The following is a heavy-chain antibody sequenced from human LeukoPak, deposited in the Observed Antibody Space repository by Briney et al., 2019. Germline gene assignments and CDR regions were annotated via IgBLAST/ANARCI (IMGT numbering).Heavy chain of an antibody. V-gene: IGHV3-53*01. CDR2: LYSGSST. J-gene: IGHJ2*01. CDR1: GFTVSTNY. Sequence: QPGGSLRLSCAASGFTVSTNYMNWVRQAPGKGLEWVSILYSGSSTYYADSVEGRFTISRDSSKNTLFLQMSDLRAEDTAVYYCARVGDHFHWYLDLWGRGTLVTVSS. CDR3: ARVGDHFHWYLDL. D-gene: IGHD3-3*02.